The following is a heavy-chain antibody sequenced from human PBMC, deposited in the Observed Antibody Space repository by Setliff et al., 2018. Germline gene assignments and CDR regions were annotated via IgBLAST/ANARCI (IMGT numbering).Heavy chain of an antibody. J-gene: IGHJ5*01. V-gene: IGHV1-2*02. CDR2: INPDSGDT. CDR3: TRSSSYGMRYWFDS. CDR1: GNSFTGHF. Sequence: ASVKVSCKVSGNSFTGHFLHWVRQAPGRGLEWMGWINPDSGDTHSPQNFQGRVRMTRDTSMSTVYMELTRLTSDDTAVYYCTRSSSYGMRYWFDSWGQGPQVTVSS. D-gene: IGHD3-16*02.